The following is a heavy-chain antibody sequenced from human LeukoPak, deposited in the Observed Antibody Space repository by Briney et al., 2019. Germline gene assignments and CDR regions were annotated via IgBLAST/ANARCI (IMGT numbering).Heavy chain of an antibody. V-gene: IGHV4-34*01. Sequence: SETLSLTCAVYGGSFSGYYWSWIRQPPGKGLEWIGEINHSGRTNYNPSLKSRVTISVDTSKNQFSLKLSSVTAADTAVYYCARASGSYYGAPFDYWGQGTLVTVSS. CDR3: ARASGSYYGAPFDY. CDR1: GGSFSGYY. CDR2: INHSGRT. J-gene: IGHJ4*02. D-gene: IGHD1-26*01.